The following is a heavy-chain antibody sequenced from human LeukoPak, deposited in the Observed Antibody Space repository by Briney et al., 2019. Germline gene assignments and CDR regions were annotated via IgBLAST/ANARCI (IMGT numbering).Heavy chain of an antibody. V-gene: IGHV3-30*02. J-gene: IGHJ4*02. CDR3: ASYYGSGLFDY. Sequence: GGSLRLSCVASGFTFTSYTMHWVRQAPGKGLEWVASIWYDASRVYYADSVKGQFTISRDNSKNTLYLQTNSLRAEDTAVYYCASYYGSGLFDYWGQGTLVTVSS. CDR2: IWYDASRV. D-gene: IGHD3-10*01. CDR1: GFTFTSYT.